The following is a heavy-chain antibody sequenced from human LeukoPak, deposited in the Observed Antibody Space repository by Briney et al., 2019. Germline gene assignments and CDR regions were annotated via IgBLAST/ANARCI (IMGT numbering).Heavy chain of an antibody. V-gene: IGHV1-69*01. CDR3: ARDQYDYVWGSYRHPRAFDI. Sequence: GSSVKVSCKASGGTFSSYAISWVRQAPGQGLEWMGGIIPIFGTANYAQKFQGRVTITADESTSTAYMELSSLRSEDTAVYYCARDQYDYVWGSYRHPRAFDIWGQGTMVTVSS. J-gene: IGHJ3*02. CDR1: GGTFSSYA. D-gene: IGHD3-16*02. CDR2: IIPIFGTA.